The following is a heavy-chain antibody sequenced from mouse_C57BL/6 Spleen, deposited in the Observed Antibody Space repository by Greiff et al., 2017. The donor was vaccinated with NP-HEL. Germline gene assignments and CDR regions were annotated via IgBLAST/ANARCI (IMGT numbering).Heavy chain of an antibody. CDR1: GFTFSDYG. CDR2: ISSGSSTI. V-gene: IGHV5-17*01. J-gene: IGHJ1*03. Sequence: EVKLMESGGGLVKPGGSLKLSCAAPGFTFSDYGMHWVRQAPEKGLEWVAYISSGSSTIYYADTVKGRFTISRDNAKNTLFLQMTSLRSEDTAMYYCARFDYDRYFDVWGTGTTVTVSS. D-gene: IGHD2-4*01. CDR3: ARFDYDRYFDV.